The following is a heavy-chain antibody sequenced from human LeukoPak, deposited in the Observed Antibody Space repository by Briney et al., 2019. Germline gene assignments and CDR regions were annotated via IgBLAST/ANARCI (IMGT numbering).Heavy chain of an antibody. Sequence: GGTLRLSCAASGFTLRNYDINWVRQAPGKGLEWVSVIRGSSGSTYYADSVKGRFTISRDNAKNSLYLQMNSLRAEDTAVYYCAKDQSSYYDSSGYYMDVWGKGTTVTVSS. CDR3: AKDQSSYYDSSGYYMDV. CDR2: IRGSSGST. V-gene: IGHV3-23*01. CDR1: GFTLRNYD. J-gene: IGHJ6*03. D-gene: IGHD3-22*01.